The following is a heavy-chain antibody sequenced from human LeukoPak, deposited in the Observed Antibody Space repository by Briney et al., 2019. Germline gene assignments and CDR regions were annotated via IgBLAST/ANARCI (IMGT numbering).Heavy chain of an antibody. Sequence: GGSLRLSCAASGFTFDDYAMRWVRQAPGKGLEWVSGISWNSGSIGYADSVKGRFTISRDNAKNSLYLQMNSLRAEDTAVYYCARNDYGDFYPRFDYWGQGTLVTVSS. D-gene: IGHD4-17*01. CDR1: GFTFDDYA. V-gene: IGHV3-9*01. CDR2: ISWNSGSI. J-gene: IGHJ4*02. CDR3: ARNDYGDFYPRFDY.